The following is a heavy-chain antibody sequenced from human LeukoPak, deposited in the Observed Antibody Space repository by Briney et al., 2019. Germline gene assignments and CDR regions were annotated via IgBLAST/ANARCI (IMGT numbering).Heavy chain of an antibody. V-gene: IGHV3-21*01. CDR1: GFTFSSYS. CDR3: ARVMEDTAMVNYYYGMDV. Sequence: PGGSLRLSCAASGFTFSSYSMNWVRQAPGKGLEWVSSISSSSSYIYYADSVKGRFTISRDNAKYSLYLQMNSLRAEDTAVYYCARVMEDTAMVNYYYGMDVWGQGTTVTVSS. CDR2: ISSSSSYI. J-gene: IGHJ6*02. D-gene: IGHD5-18*01.